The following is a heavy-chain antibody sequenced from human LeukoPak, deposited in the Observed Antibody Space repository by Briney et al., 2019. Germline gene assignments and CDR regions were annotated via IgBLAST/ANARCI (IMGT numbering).Heavy chain of an antibody. J-gene: IGHJ3*02. D-gene: IGHD1-26*01. CDR3: ARGAHVLDI. V-gene: IGHV3-74*01. CDR2: INSDESST. Sequence: PGGSLRLSCAASGFTLNSYWMRWVRQAPGKGLVWVSRINSDESSTTYVDSVKGRFTISRDNAKNTLYLQMDSLRVEDTAVYFCARGAHVLDIWGQGTMVTVSS. CDR1: GFTLNSYW.